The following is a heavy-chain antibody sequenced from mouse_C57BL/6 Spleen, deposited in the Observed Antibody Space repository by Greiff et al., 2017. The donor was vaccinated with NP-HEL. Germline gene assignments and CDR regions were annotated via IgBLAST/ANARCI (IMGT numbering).Heavy chain of an antibody. CDR1: GYTFTSYG. Sequence: VQLQESGAELARPGASVKLSCKASGYTFTSYGISWVKQRTGQGLEWIGEIYPRSGNTYYNEKFKGKATLTADKSSSTAYMELRSLTSEDSAVYFCARGNGYDVDYYAMDYWGQGTSVTVSS. J-gene: IGHJ4*01. V-gene: IGHV1-81*01. CDR2: IYPRSGNT. D-gene: IGHD2-2*01. CDR3: ARGNGYDVDYYAMDY.